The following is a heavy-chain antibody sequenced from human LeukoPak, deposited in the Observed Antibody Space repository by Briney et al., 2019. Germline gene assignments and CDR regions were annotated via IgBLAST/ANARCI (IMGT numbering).Heavy chain of an antibody. CDR3: ARLSDYGSGNFDY. CDR1: GGSISSRTYY. V-gene: IGHV4-39*02. Sequence: PSETLSLTCTVSGGSISSRTYYWGWIRQPPGKGLEWIGSIYYSGITYYNPSLKTRVTISVDTSKNHFSLKLSSVTAADTAVYYCARLSDYGSGNFDYWGQGTLVTVSS. D-gene: IGHD3-10*01. CDR2: IYYSGIT. J-gene: IGHJ4*02.